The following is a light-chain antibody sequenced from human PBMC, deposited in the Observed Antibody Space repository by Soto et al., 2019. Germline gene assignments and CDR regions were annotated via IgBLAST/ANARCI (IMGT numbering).Light chain of an antibody. J-gene: IGKJ5*01. CDR1: ESVGRH. CDR2: DAS. CDR3: QQYNNWPPN. V-gene: IGKV3-15*01. Sequence: VVTQSPASLSVSPGEISTLSCRASESVGRHLAWYHQKPGQAPKLLIFDASTRATGVPARFSGSGSGTEFTLTVSSLQSEDIAVYFCQQYNNWPPNLGQGPLLEIK.